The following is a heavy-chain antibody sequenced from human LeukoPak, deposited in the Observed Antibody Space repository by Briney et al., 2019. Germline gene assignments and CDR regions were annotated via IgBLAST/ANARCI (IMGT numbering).Heavy chain of an antibody. Sequence: SETLSLTCAVYGGSFSGYYWSWIRQPPGKGLEWIGEINHSGSTNYNPSLKSRVTISVDQSKRQFSLKLSSVTAADTAVYYCARGQGYCSGGSCYSSPNYYYYYMDVWGKGTTVTVSS. J-gene: IGHJ6*03. CDR2: INHSGST. V-gene: IGHV4-34*01. CDR1: GGSFSGYY. CDR3: ARGQGYCSGGSCYSSPNYYYYYMDV. D-gene: IGHD2-15*01.